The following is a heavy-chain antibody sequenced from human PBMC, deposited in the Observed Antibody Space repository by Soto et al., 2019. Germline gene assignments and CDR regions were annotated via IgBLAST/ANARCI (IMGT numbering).Heavy chain of an antibody. Sequence: EVQLVESGGGLVQPGGSLRLSCAASGFIFSDYWMHRVRQAPGKGLVWVSRINSDGGSTRYADSVKGRITISRDNARNTLYLQMNSLRAEDTAVYYCARGIVAAGFDDWGQGTLVTVSS. J-gene: IGHJ4*02. V-gene: IGHV3-74*01. D-gene: IGHD6-13*01. CDR1: GFIFSDYW. CDR3: ARGIVAAGFDD. CDR2: INSDGGST.